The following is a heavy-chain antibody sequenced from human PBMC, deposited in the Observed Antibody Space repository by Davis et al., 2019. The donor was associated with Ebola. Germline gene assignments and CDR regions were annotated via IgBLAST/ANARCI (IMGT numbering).Heavy chain of an antibody. V-gene: IGHV4-59*08. CDR3: ARMGLRGYSYGYDY. J-gene: IGHJ4*02. Sequence: MPSETLSLTCTVSRAPITRYHSSLIRQPPRKGLEWIGYIYYSRSTNYNPSLKSRVTISVDTSKNQFSLKLSSVTAADTAVYYCARMGLRGYSYGYDYWGQGTLVTVSS. CDR2: IYYSRST. D-gene: IGHD5-18*01. CDR1: RAPITRYH.